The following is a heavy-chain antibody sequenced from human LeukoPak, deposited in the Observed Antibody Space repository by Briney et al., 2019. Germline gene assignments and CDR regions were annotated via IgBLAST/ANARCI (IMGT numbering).Heavy chain of an antibody. Sequence: PGGSLRLSCAASGFSFNSYTMSWVRQAPGKGLEWVALISYDGSNKYYADSVKGRLTISRDNSKNTLYLQMDNLRTEDTAVYYCASLTTVSPFDYWGQGTLVTVSS. V-gene: IGHV3-30*03. J-gene: IGHJ4*02. CDR2: ISYDGSNK. CDR1: GFSFNSYT. D-gene: IGHD4-17*01. CDR3: ASLTTVSPFDY.